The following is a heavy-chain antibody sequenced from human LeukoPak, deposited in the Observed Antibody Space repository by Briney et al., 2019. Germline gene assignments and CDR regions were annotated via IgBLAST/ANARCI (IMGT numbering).Heavy chain of an antibody. J-gene: IGHJ4*02. D-gene: IGHD6-19*01. V-gene: IGHV3-21*01. Sequence: PGRSLRLSCAASGFTFSSYSMNWVRQAPGKGLEWVLSISSSSSYIYYADSVKGRFTISRDNAKNSLYLQMNSLRAEDTAVYYCAKYSSGWPSYFDYWGQGTLVTVPS. CDR3: AKYSSGWPSYFDY. CDR2: ISSSSSYI. CDR1: GFTFSSYS.